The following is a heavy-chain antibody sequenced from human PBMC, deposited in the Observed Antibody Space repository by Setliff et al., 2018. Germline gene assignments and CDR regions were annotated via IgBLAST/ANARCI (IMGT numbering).Heavy chain of an antibody. D-gene: IGHD6-13*01. Sequence: PGGSLRLSCIASGFTFGDYAMSWVRQAPGKGLEWVGFIRSKAYGGTTEYAASVKGRFTISRDDSKSIAYLQMNSLKTEDTAVYYCTRVGRQLVYYYYGMDVWGQGTTVTVSS. J-gene: IGHJ6*02. CDR1: GFTFGDYA. CDR3: TRVGRQLVYYYYGMDV. CDR2: IRSKAYGGTT. V-gene: IGHV3-49*04.